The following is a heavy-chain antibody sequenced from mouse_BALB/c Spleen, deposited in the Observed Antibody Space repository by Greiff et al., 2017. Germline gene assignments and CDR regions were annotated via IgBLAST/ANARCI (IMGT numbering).Heavy chain of an antibody. CDR2: ISSGSSTI. CDR1: GFTFSSFG. D-gene: IGHD1-1*01. CDR3: ARSLITLRAMDY. J-gene: IGHJ4*01. V-gene: IGHV5-17*02. Sequence: EVQRVESGGGLVQPGGSRKLSCAASGFTFSSFGMHWVRQAPEKGLEWVAYISSGSSTIYYADTVKGRFTISRDNPKNTLFLQMTSLRSEDTAMYYCARSLITLRAMDYWGQGTSVTVSS.